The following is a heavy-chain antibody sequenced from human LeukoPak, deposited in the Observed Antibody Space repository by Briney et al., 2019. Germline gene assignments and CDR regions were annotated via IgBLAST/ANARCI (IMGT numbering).Heavy chain of an antibody. D-gene: IGHD6-19*01. CDR3: ARDSWGSGWYDY. CDR1: GGSVSSGSYY. Sequence: SETLSLTCTVSGGSVSSGSYYWGWIRQPPGKGLGWIGSIYYSGSTNYNPSLKSRVTISVDTSKNQFSLKLSSVTAADTAVYYCARDSWGSGWYDYWGQGTLVTVSS. V-gene: IGHV4-39*07. CDR2: IYYSGST. J-gene: IGHJ4*02.